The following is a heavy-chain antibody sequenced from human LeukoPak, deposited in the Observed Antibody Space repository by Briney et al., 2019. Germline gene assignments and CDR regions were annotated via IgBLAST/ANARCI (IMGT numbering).Heavy chain of an antibody. CDR3: AKDFEGESYYYYGMDV. CDR2: IYSGGST. V-gene: IGHV3-53*05. Sequence: GGSLRLSCAASGFTVSSNYMSWVRQAPGKGLEWVSVIYSGGSTYYADSVKGRFTISRDNSKNTLYLQMNSLRAEDTAVYYCAKDFEGESYYYYGMDVWGQGTTVTVSS. J-gene: IGHJ6*02. CDR1: GFTVSSNY.